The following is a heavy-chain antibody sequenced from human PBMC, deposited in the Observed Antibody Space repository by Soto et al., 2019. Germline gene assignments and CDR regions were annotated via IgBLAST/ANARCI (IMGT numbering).Heavy chain of an antibody. CDR1: GFTVSSKY. J-gene: IGHJ6*03. CDR3: TTGGCSGGSCYYPYYYYYYMDV. V-gene: IGHV3-15*01. CDR2: IKSKTDGGTT. D-gene: IGHD2-15*01. Sequence: PGGSLRLSCAASGFTVSSKYMSWVRQAPGKGLEWVGRIKSKTDGGTTDYAAPVKGRFTISRDDSKNTLYLQMNSLKTEDTAVYYCTTGGCSGGSCYYPYYYYYYMDVWGKGTTVTVSS.